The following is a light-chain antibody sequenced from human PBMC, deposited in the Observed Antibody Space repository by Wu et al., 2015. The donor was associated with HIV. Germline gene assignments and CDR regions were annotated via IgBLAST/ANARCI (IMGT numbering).Light chain of an antibody. J-gene: IGKJ2*01. Sequence: DIQMTQSPSSMSASVGDSVIISCRASENIDTSLAWYQQKPGHAPQLLIYSASRLQSGVPLKFTGTGSGIDFTLTITNLQPEDFATYLCQQGRNFPHTFGQGT. CDR2: SAS. CDR3: QQGRNFPHT. V-gene: IGKV1-12*01. CDR1: ENIDTS.